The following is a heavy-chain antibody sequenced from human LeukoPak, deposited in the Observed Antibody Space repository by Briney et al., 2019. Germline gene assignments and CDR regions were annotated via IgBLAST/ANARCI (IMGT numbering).Heavy chain of an antibody. CDR1: GFTFSSYG. Sequence: GGSLRLSCAASGFTFSSYGMHWVRQAPGKRLEWVAVISYDGSNKYYADSVKGRFTISRDNSKKTLYLQMNSLRAEDTAVYYCAKDEAVAGPSFGGQGTLVTVSS. V-gene: IGHV3-30*18. D-gene: IGHD6-19*01. J-gene: IGHJ4*02. CDR3: AKDEAVAGPSF. CDR2: ISYDGSNK.